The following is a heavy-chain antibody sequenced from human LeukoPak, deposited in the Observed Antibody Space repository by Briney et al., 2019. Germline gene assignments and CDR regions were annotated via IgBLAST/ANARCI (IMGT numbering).Heavy chain of an antibody. CDR3: ARGARGDAFDI. Sequence: GASVKVSCKASGYTFASFGITWVRQAPGQGLEWMGWINTHNGDTNYAQKLQGRVTMTTDTSTSTAYMELRSLRSDDTAVYYCARGARGDAFDIWGQGTMVTVSS. J-gene: IGHJ3*02. V-gene: IGHV1-18*01. CDR2: INTHNGDT. CDR1: GYTFASFG.